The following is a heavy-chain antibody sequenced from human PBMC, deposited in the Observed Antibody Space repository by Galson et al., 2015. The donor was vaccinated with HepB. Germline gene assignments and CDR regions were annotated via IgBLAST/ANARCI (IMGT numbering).Heavy chain of an antibody. CDR2: ISYDGSNK. V-gene: IGHV3-30*04. CDR3: ARDSPLGGEWDY. CDR1: GFTFSSYA. D-gene: IGHD3-16*01. J-gene: IGHJ4*02. Sequence: SLRLSCAASGFTFSSYAMHWVRQAPGKGLEWVAVISYDGSNKYYADSVKGRFTISRDNSKNTLYLQMNSLRAEDTAVYYCARDSPLGGEWDYWGQGTLVTVSS.